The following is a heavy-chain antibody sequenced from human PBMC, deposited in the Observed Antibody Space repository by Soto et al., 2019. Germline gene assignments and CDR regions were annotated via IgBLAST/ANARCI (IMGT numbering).Heavy chain of an antibody. CDR1: GFSLSNARMG. V-gene: IGHV2-26*01. CDR2: IFSNDEK. Sequence: GSGPTLVNPTETLTLTCTVSGFSLSNARMGVSWIRQPPGKALEWLAHIFSNDEKSYSTSLKSRLTISKDTSKSQVVLTMTNMDPVDTATYYCARMVTPRWLQLYYFDYWGQGTLVTVSS. D-gene: IGHD5-12*01. J-gene: IGHJ4*02. CDR3: ARMVTPRWLQLYYFDY.